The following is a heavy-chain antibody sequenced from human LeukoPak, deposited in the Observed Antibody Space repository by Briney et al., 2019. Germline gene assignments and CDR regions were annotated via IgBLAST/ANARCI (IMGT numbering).Heavy chain of an antibody. CDR3: ARIYCGGDCLDAAPLSDAFDI. J-gene: IGHJ3*02. CDR1: GFPFSSYG. CDR2: IWYDGSKK. Sequence: GGSLRLSCAASGFPFSSYGMHWVRQAPGKGLEWVAVIWYDGSKKYYGDSVKGRFTTSRDNSKNTLYLQVNSLRAEDTAVYYCARIYCGGDCLDAAPLSDAFDIWGQGTMVTVSS. D-gene: IGHD2-21*02. V-gene: IGHV3-33*01.